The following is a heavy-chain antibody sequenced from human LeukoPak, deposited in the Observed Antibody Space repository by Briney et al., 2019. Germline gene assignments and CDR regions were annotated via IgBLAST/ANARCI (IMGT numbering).Heavy chain of an antibody. V-gene: IGHV4-39*07. Sequence: PSETLSLTCTVSGGSISSSSYHWGWIRQPPGKGLEWIGSIYYSGSTYYNPSLKSRVTISVNTSKNQFSLKLSSVTAADTAVYYCARAPGLTTVTTSFFDPWGQGTLVTVSS. CDR3: ARAPGLTTVTTSFFDP. J-gene: IGHJ5*02. CDR1: GGSISSSSYH. CDR2: IYYSGST. D-gene: IGHD4-17*01.